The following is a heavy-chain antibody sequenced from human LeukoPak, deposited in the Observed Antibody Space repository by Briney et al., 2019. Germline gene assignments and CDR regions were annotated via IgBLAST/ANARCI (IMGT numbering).Heavy chain of an antibody. Sequence: GGSVRLSCAASGFTFSTYWMHWVRQAPGKGLVWVSRINSDGSRTTYADSVKGRFTISRDNAKNTLYLQMNSLRTEDTAVYYCARPETQYSSGLDGFDIWGQGTMVTVSS. CDR2: INSDGSRT. D-gene: IGHD6-19*01. V-gene: IGHV3-74*01. CDR1: GFTFSTYW. J-gene: IGHJ3*02. CDR3: ARPETQYSSGLDGFDI.